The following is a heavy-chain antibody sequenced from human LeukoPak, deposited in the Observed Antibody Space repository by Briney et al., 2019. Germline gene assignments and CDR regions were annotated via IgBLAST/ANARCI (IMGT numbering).Heavy chain of an antibody. J-gene: IGHJ4*02. CDR3: ARRPNAGFYGISY. Sequence: GGSLRLSCVASGFTFSDYIMNWVRQAPGKGLEWVSYITSSSSTIHYADSVKGRFTISRDNAKNSLYLQMNSLRDEDTAVYYCARRPNAGFYGISYWGQGTLVTVSS. D-gene: IGHD2/OR15-2a*01. CDR2: ITSSSSTI. CDR1: GFTFSDYI. V-gene: IGHV3-48*02.